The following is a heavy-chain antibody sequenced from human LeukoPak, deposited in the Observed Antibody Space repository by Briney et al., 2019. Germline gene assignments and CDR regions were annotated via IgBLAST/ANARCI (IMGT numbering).Heavy chain of an antibody. CDR3: ASPPIRYCSSTSCYEAYYDSSGYYY. CDR2: ISAYNGNT. D-gene: IGHD2-2*01. J-gene: IGHJ4*02. V-gene: IGHV1-18*01. CDR1: GDTFTSYG. Sequence: ASVKVSCKASGDTFTSYGISWVRQAPGQGLEWMGWISAYNGNTNYAQKLQGRVTMTTDTSTSTAYMELRSLRSDDTAVYYCASPPIRYCSSTSCYEAYYDSSGYYYWGQGTLVTVSS.